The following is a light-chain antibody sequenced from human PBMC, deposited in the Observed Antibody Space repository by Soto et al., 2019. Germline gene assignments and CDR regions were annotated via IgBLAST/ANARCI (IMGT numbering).Light chain of an antibody. CDR2: EAA. Sequence: SALTQPASVSGSPGQSITISCTGTSNDIGANNYVSWYQHHPGKAPKILIYEAANRPSGVSHRFSGSKSANTASLTISGLQAEDEADYFCTSYTSTSTLVFGGGPKLTVL. J-gene: IGLJ2*01. V-gene: IGLV2-14*01. CDR3: TSYTSTSTLV. CDR1: SNDIGANNY.